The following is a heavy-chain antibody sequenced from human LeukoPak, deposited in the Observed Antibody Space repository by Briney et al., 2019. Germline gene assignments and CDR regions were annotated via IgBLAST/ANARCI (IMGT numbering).Heavy chain of an antibody. CDR3: ARDIGLELKNWFDP. V-gene: IGHV1-69*06. J-gene: IGHJ5*02. Sequence: SVKVSCKASGGTFSNYGINWVRQAPGQGLEWMGGIVPIFGTANYAQKFQGRVTITADKSTSTAYMELSSLRSEETAVYYYARDIGLELKNWFDPWGQGTLVTVSS. D-gene: IGHD1-7*01. CDR2: IVPIFGTA. CDR1: GGTFSNYG.